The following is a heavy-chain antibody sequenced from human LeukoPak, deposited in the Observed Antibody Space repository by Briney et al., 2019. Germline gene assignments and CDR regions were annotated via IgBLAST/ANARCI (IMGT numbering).Heavy chain of an antibody. J-gene: IGHJ3*02. D-gene: IGHD3-16*01. CDR2: IRSKANNYAT. CDR1: GFTLSESA. CDR3: SRYRGDSDALDM. V-gene: IGHV3-73*01. Sequence: PGGSLRLSCAASGFTLSESAIHWVRQASGKGLEWVGRIRSKANNYATAYAASVKGRFTISRDESKKTTYLQMNSLKTEDSAVYYCSRYRGDSDALDMWGQGKMVTVSS.